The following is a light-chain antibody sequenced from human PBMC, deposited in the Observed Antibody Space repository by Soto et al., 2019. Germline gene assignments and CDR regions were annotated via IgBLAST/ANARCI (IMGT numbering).Light chain of an antibody. CDR1: SSDVGGYNY. Sequence: QSALTQPASVSGSPGQSITISCTGTSSDVGGYNYVSWYQQHPGKAPKLMIYDVSNRPSGVSNRFSGSTSGNTASLTISGLQAEDEADYYCSSDTSSSSYVFGTGTKVTVL. CDR3: SSDTSSSSYV. CDR2: DVS. V-gene: IGLV2-14*03. J-gene: IGLJ1*01.